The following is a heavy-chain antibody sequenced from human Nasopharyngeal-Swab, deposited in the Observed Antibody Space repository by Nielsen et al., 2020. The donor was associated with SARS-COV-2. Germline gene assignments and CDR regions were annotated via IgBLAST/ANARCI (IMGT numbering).Heavy chain of an antibody. J-gene: IGHJ6*03. D-gene: IGHD3-3*01. CDR2: IYYIGST. Sequence: SETLSLTCTVSGGSISSDYWSWIRQPPGKGLEWIGYIYYIGSTNYNPSLNSRVTISVDTSKNQFSLKLSSVTAADTAVYYCARSSQNTIFGVVITPPRMDVWGKGTTVTVSS. V-gene: IGHV4-59*01. CDR1: GGSISSDY. CDR3: ARSSQNTIFGVVITPPRMDV.